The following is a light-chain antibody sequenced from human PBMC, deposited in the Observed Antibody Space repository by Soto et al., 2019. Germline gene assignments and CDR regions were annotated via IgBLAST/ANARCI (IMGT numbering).Light chain of an antibody. CDR1: RSFAXXQSVSSSY. CDR2: GAS. CDR3: QHLGPTLGIT. V-gene: IGKV3-20*01. J-gene: IGKJ5*01. Sequence: EIVLTQSPGTLSLSLGEGGPLXCGAVRSFAXXQSVSSSYLAWYQQKPGQAPRLLIYGASSRATGIPDRFGGSGSGTDFSLTISRLEPEDFAVYYCQHLGPTLGITFGQGTRLEIK.